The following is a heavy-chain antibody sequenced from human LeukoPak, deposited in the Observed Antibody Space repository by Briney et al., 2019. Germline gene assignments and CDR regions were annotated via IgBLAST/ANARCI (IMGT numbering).Heavy chain of an antibody. Sequence: PGESLEISCKGSGYTFTTSWIGWVRQMPGKGLEWMGIIYPSDSDTTYSPSFQGQVTISADKSISTAYLQWSSLRASDTAMYYCARLYGRYFDYWGQGIPVTLSS. CDR3: ARLYGRYFDY. J-gene: IGHJ4*02. D-gene: IGHD2-8*01. CDR1: GYTFTTSW. CDR2: IYPSDSDT. V-gene: IGHV5-51*01.